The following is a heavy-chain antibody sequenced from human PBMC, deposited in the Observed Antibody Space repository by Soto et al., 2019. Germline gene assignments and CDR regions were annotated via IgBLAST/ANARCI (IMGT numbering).Heavy chain of an antibody. CDR1: GASISGFY. D-gene: IGHD3-22*01. CDR3: ARGRTVRNYADDSSDYFYFFDY. CDR2: VYYTGST. J-gene: IGHJ4*02. V-gene: IGHV4-59*01. Sequence: SETLSLTCTVSGASISGFYWSWIRKSAGKGLEWIGYVYYTGSTNYNPSLKSRVTISVDRSKNQFSLKLTSANAADTAVYYCARGRTVRNYADDSSDYFYFFDYWGQGTQVTVSS.